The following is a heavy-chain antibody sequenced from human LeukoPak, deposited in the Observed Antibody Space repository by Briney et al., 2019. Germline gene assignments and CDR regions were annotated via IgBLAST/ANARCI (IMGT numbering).Heavy chain of an antibody. D-gene: IGHD3-22*01. CDR1: GFTFCSYA. CDR3: ARDYYDSSGYYSSPKDY. Sequence: GRSLRLFCAASGFTFCSYAMHWVRQAPGKGPEWVAVISYDGSNKYYPDSVKGRFTISRDNSKNTLYLQMNSLRAEDTAVYYCARDYYDSSGYYSSPKDYWGQGTLVTVSS. V-gene: IGHV3-30-3*01. J-gene: IGHJ4*02. CDR2: ISYDGSNK.